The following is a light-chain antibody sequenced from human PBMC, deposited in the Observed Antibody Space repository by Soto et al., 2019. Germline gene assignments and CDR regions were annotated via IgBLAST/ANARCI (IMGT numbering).Light chain of an antibody. CDR1: QSVSSTY. V-gene: IGKV3-20*01. CDR3: QQYGTSEII. J-gene: IGKJ5*01. Sequence: EIVLTQSPGTLSLSPGERATLSCRASQSVSSTYLVWYQQKPGQAPRLLIYGATSRASGIPDRYSASGSGTDFTLTISRLEPEDFAVFFCQQYGTSEIIFGQGTRLEIK. CDR2: GAT.